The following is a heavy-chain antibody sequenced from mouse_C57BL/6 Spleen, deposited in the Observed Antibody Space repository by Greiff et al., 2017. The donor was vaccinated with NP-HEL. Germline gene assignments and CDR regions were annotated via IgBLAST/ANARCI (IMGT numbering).Heavy chain of an antibody. CDR1: GYAFTNYL. D-gene: IGHD1-1*01. CDR3: ARYYGSSYCFDY. J-gene: IGHJ2*01. Sequence: VQLQQSGAELVRPGTSVKVSCKASGYAFTNYLIEWVKQRPGQGLEWIGVINPGSGGTNYNEKFKGKATLTADKSSSTAYMQLSSLTSEDSAVYFWARYYGSSYCFDYWGQGTTLTVSS. CDR2: INPGSGGT. V-gene: IGHV1-54*01.